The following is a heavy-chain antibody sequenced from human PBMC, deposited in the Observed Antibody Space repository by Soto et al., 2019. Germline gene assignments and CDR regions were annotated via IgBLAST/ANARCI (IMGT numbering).Heavy chain of an antibody. CDR1: GYTFTNYA. CDR2: INADNGNT. CDR3: ARGYCRGDCYYYMDV. J-gene: IGHJ6*03. D-gene: IGHD2-21*01. V-gene: IGHV1-3*01. Sequence: PSVKVSCKASGYTFTNYAMHWVRQAPGQRLEWMGWINADNGNTKFSQNFQGRVTITRDTSARTAYMELSSLRSEDTAVYYCARGYCRGDCYYYMDVWGKGTTVTVSS.